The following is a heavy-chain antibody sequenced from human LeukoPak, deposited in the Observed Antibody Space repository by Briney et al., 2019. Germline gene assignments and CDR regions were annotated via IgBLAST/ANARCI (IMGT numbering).Heavy chain of an antibody. J-gene: IGHJ4*02. CDR3: AREDYYDSSGYWGY. D-gene: IGHD3-22*01. CDR1: GYTFTSYG. Sequence: GASVKVSCKASGYTFTSYGISWVRQAPGQGLEWMGWISAYNGNTNYAQKLQGRVTMTTDTSTSTAYMELRSLRSDDTAVYYCAREDYYDSSGYWGYWGQGTLVTVSS. CDR2: ISAYNGNT. V-gene: IGHV1-18*01.